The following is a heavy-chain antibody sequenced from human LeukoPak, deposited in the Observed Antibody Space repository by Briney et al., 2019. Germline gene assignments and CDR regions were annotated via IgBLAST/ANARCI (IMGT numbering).Heavy chain of an antibody. CDR1: GFTSSNYA. J-gene: IGHJ4*02. CDR3: AKTTGNIVGAYFDY. Sequence: GGSLRLSCAASGFTSSNYAMCWVRPAPGKGPEWVSVISGSGGGTFYADSVKGRFTISRDSSKNTVYLQMNSLRAEDTAVYYCAKTTGNIVGAYFDYWGQGTLVTVSS. D-gene: IGHD1-26*01. CDR2: ISGSGGGT. V-gene: IGHV3-23*01.